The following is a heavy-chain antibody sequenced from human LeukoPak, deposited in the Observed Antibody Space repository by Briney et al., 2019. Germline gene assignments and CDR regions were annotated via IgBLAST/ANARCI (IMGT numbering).Heavy chain of an antibody. Sequence: SQTLSLTCTVSGGSISSGGYYWSWIRQHPGRGLEWIGYTYYSGSTYYNPSLKSRVTISVDTSKNQFSLKLSSVTAADTAVYYCARIVVVTATSVYFDYWGQGTLVTVSS. CDR3: ARIVVVTATSVYFDY. CDR2: TYYSGST. V-gene: IGHV4-31*03. D-gene: IGHD2-21*02. J-gene: IGHJ4*02. CDR1: GGSISSGGYY.